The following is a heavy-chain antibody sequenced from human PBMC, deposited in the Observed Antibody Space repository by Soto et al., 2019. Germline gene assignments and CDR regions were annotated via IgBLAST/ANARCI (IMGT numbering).Heavy chain of an antibody. CDR2: ISYDGSNK. J-gene: IGHJ4*02. D-gene: IGHD3-10*01. CDR1: GFTFSSYG. Sequence: QVQLVESGGGVVQPGRSLRLSCAASGFTFSSYGMHWVRQAPGKGLEWVAVISYDGSNKYYADSVKGRFTISRDNSKNTLYLQMNSLRAEDTAVYYCAKEDTYYYGSRGPLGYWGQGTLVTVSS. V-gene: IGHV3-30*18. CDR3: AKEDTYYYGSRGPLGY.